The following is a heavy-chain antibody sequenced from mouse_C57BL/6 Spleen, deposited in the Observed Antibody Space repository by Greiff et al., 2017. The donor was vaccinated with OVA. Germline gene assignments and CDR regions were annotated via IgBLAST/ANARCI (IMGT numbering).Heavy chain of an antibody. CDR1: GYTFTSYW. J-gene: IGHJ2*01. CDR2: IYPGSGST. V-gene: IGHV1-55*01. Sequence: QVQLQQPGAELVKPGASVKMSCKASGYTFTSYWITWVKQRPGQGLEWIGGIYPGSGSTNYNEKFKGKATLTVDTSSSTAYMQLSSLTSEDSAVYYCAREGAGTGDYWGQGTTLTVSS. D-gene: IGHD4-1*01. CDR3: AREGAGTGDY.